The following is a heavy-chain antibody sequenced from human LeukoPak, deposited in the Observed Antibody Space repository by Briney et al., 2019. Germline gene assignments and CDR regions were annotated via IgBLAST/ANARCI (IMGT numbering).Heavy chain of an antibody. V-gene: IGHV3-43*01. CDR3: AKGLSWRLGQLWVPYYYYYYMDV. D-gene: IGHD5-18*01. J-gene: IGHJ6*03. CDR2: ISWDGGST. Sequence: PGGSLRLSCGASGFTFSSYSMNWVRQAPGKGLEWVSLISWDGGSTYYADSVKGRFTISRDNSKNSLYLQMNSLRTEDTAVYYCAKGLSWRLGQLWVPYYYYYYMDVWGKGTTITVSS. CDR1: GFTFSSYS.